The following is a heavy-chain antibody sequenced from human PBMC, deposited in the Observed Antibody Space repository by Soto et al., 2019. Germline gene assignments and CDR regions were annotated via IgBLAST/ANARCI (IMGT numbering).Heavy chain of an antibody. CDR3: AKGRGNYWAIDS. Sequence: QVQLVESGGGVVQPGRSLRLSCAASGFTFSSYGMYWVRQAPGKGLEWVAVIFSDANNEIYADFVKGRFTISRDNSKNTLYLQMDSLRVEDTAVYYCAKGRGNYWAIDSWGQGTLVTVSS. CDR1: GFTFSSYG. CDR2: IFSDANNE. J-gene: IGHJ4*02. V-gene: IGHV3-30*18. D-gene: IGHD1-7*01.